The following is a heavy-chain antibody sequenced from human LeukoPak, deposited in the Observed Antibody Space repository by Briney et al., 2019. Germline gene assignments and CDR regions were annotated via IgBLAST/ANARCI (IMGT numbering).Heavy chain of an antibody. Sequence: QPGGSLRLSCAASGFTLSNYWLQWVRQAPGKGLVWVSRIDSNGNNIGYADSVKGRFTISRDNAKNTLYLQMNSLRAEDSAVYYCARAGVTVGFDYWGQGTLVTVPS. D-gene: IGHD4-23*01. CDR2: IDSNGNNI. V-gene: IGHV3-74*01. J-gene: IGHJ4*02. CDR1: GFTLSNYW. CDR3: ARAGVTVGFDY.